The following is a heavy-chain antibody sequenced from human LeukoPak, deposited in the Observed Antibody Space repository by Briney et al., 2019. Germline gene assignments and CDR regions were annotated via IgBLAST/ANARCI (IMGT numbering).Heavy chain of an antibody. CDR1: GYSFTSYR. V-gene: IGHV5-51*01. CDR2: IYPGDSDT. D-gene: IGHD3-3*01. Sequence: GESLKISCKGSGYSFTSYRIGWVRQMPGKGLEWMGIIYPGDSDTRYSPSFQGQVTISADKSISTAYLQWSSLKASDTAMYYCARLGDDYYDFWSGYYNYFDYWGQGTLVTVSS. J-gene: IGHJ4*02. CDR3: ARLGDDYYDFWSGYYNYFDY.